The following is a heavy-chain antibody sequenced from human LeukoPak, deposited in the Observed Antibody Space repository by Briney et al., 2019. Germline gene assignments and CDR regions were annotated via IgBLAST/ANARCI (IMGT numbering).Heavy chain of an antibody. J-gene: IGHJ3*01. D-gene: IGHD3-10*01. Sequence: PGGSLRLSCAASGFTFDDYAMYWVRQAPGKGLEWVSGISWNSGSIGYADSVKGRFTISRDNAKNSLYLQMNSLRAEGTALYYCAKDMGVYGSESNDAFDVWGQGTIVTVSS. CDR1: GFTFDDYA. V-gene: IGHV3-9*01. CDR3: AKDMGVYGSESNDAFDV. CDR2: ISWNSGSI.